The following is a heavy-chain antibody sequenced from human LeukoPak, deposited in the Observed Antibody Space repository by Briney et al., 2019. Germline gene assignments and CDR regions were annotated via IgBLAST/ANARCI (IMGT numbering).Heavy chain of an antibody. CDR2: ISGSGGST. J-gene: IGHJ4*02. CDR1: GFTFSSYA. D-gene: IGHD2-2*01. V-gene: IGHV3-23*01. Sequence: GRSLRLSCAASGFTFSSYAMSWVRQAPGKGLEWVSAISGSGGSTYYADSVKGRFTISRDNSKNTLYLQMNSLRAEDTAVYYCAGYQLPYYFDYWGQGTLVTVSS. CDR3: AGYQLPYYFDY.